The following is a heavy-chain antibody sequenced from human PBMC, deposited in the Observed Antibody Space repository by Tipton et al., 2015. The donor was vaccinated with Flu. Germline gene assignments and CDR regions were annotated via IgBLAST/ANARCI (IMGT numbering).Heavy chain of an antibody. CDR2: VYSNGRT. V-gene: IGHV4-61*02. J-gene: IGHJ4*02. CDR3: AREKIAADYYYDNSGYTNFLDS. D-gene: IGHD3-22*01. Sequence: LSLTCTVSGGSISSGSYYWSWLRQPAGKGLEWIGRVYSNGRTDYNSSLKSRVTISIDTSRSQFSLTMRSVTAADTAVYYCAREKIAADYYYDNSGYTNFLDSWGQGTLVTVSS. CDR1: GGSISSGSYY.